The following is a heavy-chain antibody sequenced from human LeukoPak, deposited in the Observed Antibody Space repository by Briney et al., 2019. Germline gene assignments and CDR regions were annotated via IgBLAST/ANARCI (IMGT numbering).Heavy chain of an antibody. D-gene: IGHD5-18*01. J-gene: IGHJ4*02. CDR1: GFTFSSYA. CDR3: AIPAIQNFLFDY. Sequence: GRSLRLSCAASGFTFSSYAMSWVRQAPGKGLEWVSAISGSGGSTYYADSVKGRFTISRDNSKNTLYLQMNSLRAEDTAVYYCAIPAIQNFLFDYWGQGTLVTVSS. CDR2: ISGSGGST. V-gene: IGHV3-23*01.